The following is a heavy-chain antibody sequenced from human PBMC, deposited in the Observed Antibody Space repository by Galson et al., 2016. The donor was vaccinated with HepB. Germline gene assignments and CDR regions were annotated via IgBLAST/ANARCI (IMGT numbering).Heavy chain of an antibody. J-gene: IGHJ5*02. D-gene: IGHD3-3*01. CDR2: ISSSSSTI. V-gene: IGHV3-48*01. CDR1: GFTFGSYS. CDR3: AREGAIFGVVTNWFDP. Sequence: SLRLSCAASGFTFGSYSMNWVRQAPGKELEWVSYISSSSSTIYYADSVKGRFTITRDNAKNSLYLQMNSLRAEDTAVYYCAREGAIFGVVTNWFDPWGQGTLVTVSS.